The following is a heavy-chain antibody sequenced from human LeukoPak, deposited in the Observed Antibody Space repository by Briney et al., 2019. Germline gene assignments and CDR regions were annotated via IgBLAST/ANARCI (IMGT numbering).Heavy chain of an antibody. J-gene: IGHJ6*02. CDR2: IYYSGST. Sequence: PSETLSLTCTVSGGSISSGGYYWSWIRQHPGKGLEWIGYIYYSGSTYYNPSLKSRVTISVDTSKNQFSLKLSSVTAADTAVYYCARDAVAPYGSGSHEDYGMDVWGQGTTVTVSS. CDR3: ARDAVAPYGSGSHEDYGMDV. CDR1: GGSISSGGYY. V-gene: IGHV4-31*03. D-gene: IGHD3-10*01.